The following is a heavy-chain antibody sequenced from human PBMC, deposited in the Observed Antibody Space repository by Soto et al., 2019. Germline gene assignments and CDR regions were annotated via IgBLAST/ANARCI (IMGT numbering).Heavy chain of an antibody. CDR3: AKDDHAMVRGPTDGMDV. V-gene: IGHV3-9*01. CDR2: ISWNSGSI. CDR1: GFTFDDYA. Sequence: HPGGSLRLSCAASGFTFDDYAMHWVRQAPGKGLEWVSGISWNSGSIGYADSVKGRFTISRDSAKNSLYLQMNSLRAEDTALYYCAKDDHAMVRGPTDGMDVWGQGTTVTVSS. J-gene: IGHJ6*02. D-gene: IGHD3-10*01.